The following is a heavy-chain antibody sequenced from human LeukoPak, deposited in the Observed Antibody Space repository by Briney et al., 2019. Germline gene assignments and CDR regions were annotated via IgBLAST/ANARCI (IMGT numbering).Heavy chain of an antibody. CDR2: ISGSGGST. D-gene: IGHD2-15*01. CDR3: AKAPRIYCSGGSCYSDY. CDR1: GFTFSSDA. Sequence: PGGSLRLSCAASGFTFSSDAMSWVRQAPGKGLEWVSAISGSGGSTYYADSVKGRFTISRDNSKNTLYLQMNSLRAEDTAVYYCAKAPRIYCSGGSCYSDYWGQGTLVTVSS. J-gene: IGHJ4*02. V-gene: IGHV3-23*01.